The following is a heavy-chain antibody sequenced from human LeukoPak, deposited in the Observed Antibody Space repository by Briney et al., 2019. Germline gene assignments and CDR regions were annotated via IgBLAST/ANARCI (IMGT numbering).Heavy chain of an antibody. CDR3: AKAGGPYRGEGYFDY. CDR1: GFTFSSYG. D-gene: IGHD2-21*01. V-gene: IGHV3-30*18. Sequence: GRSLRLSCAASGFTFSSYGMHWVRLAPGKGLEWVAVISYDGSNKYYADSVKGRFTISRDNSKNTLYLQMNSLRAEDTAVYYCAKAGGPYRGEGYFDYWGQGTLVTVSS. J-gene: IGHJ4*02. CDR2: ISYDGSNK.